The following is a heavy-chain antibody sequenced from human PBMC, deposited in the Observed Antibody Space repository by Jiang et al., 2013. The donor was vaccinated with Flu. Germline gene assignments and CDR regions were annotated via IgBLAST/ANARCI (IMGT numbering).Heavy chain of an antibody. CDR2: ISAYNGNT. D-gene: IGHD4/OR15-4a*01. V-gene: IGHV1-18*01. CDR3: ARPVLVNPLDYYYYMDV. J-gene: IGHJ6*03. Sequence: SGAEVKKPGASVKVSCKASGYTFTSYGISWVRQAPGQGLEWMGWISAYNGNTNYAQKLQGRVTMTTDTSTSTAYMELRSLRSDDTAVYYCARPVLVNPLDYYYYMDVWGKGTTVTVSS. CDR1: GYTFTSYG.